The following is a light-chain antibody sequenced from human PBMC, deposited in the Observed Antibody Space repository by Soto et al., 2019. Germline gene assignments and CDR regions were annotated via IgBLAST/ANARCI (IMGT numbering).Light chain of an antibody. CDR3: GPWDSSLTAAV. J-gene: IGLJ1*01. Sequence: QSALTQPPSVSAAPGQKVTISCSGSSSNIGNNYVSWYQQLPGTAPKLLIYDNNKRPSGIPDRFSGSKSGTSATLGITGLQTGDEADYYCGPWDSSLTAAVFGTGTKVTV. CDR2: DNN. CDR1: SSNIGNNY. V-gene: IGLV1-51*01.